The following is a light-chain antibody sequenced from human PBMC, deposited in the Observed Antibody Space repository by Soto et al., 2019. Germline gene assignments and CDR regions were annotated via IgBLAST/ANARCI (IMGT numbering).Light chain of an antibody. Sequence: VLTQSPATLSLSPGERATLSCRASENVRTFVDWYQQKPGQAPRLLIYGASNRATDIPARFSGSGSGTDFSLTISKLEPEDFAVYYCQQNSHWPPWTFGQGTRVEIK. V-gene: IGKV3-11*01. CDR2: GAS. CDR3: QQNSHWPPWT. J-gene: IGKJ1*01. CDR1: ENVRTF.